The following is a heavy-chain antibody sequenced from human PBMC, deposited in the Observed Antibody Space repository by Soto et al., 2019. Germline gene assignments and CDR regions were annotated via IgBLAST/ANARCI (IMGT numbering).Heavy chain of an antibody. V-gene: IGHV1-2*02. Sequence: GASVKVSCKASGYTFTGYYMHWVRQAPGQGLEWMGLINPSGGGTSYAQKFQGRVTMTRDTSTSTAYMELSRLRSEDTAVYYCASDRDDYGEYVLFGWGQGTMVTVSS. D-gene: IGHD4-17*01. CDR1: GYTFTGYY. CDR2: INPSGGGT. CDR3: ASDRDDYGEYVLFG. J-gene: IGHJ4*02.